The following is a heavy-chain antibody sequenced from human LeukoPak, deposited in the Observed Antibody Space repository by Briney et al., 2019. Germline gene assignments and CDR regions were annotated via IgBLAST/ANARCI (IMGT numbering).Heavy chain of an antibody. J-gene: IGHJ3*02. CDR2: IYSGGST. CDR1: GFTVGSNY. D-gene: IGHD1-26*01. CDR3: AHSRELLLDAFDI. Sequence: PGGSLRLSCAASGFTVGSNYMSWVRQAPEKGLEWVSVIYSGGSTYYADSVKGRFTISRDNSKNTLYLQMNSLRAEDTAVYYCAHSRELLLDAFDIWGQGTMVTVSS. V-gene: IGHV3-66*01.